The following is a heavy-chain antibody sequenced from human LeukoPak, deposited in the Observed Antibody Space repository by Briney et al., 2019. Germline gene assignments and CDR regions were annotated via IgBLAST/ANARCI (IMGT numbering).Heavy chain of an antibody. D-gene: IGHD3-9*01. V-gene: IGHV3-66*01. CDR2: IFSDGTT. CDR3: ARARVQYFDLSRLIRNWYFDL. J-gene: IGHJ2*01. Sequence: GGSLRLSCAASGLTVSSNHMSWVRQAPGKGLEWVSIIFSDGTTDYADSVKGRFSISRDNSKNTLYLQMNSLRAEDTAVYYCARARVQYFDLSRLIRNWYFDLWGRGTLVTVSS. CDR1: GLTVSSNH.